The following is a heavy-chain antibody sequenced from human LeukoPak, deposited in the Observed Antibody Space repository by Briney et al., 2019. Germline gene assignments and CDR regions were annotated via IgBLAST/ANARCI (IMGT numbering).Heavy chain of an antibody. D-gene: IGHD5-18*01. CDR3: ARYNGYSYGLDAFDI. CDR1: GGSISSYY. Sequence: PSETLSLTCTVSGGSISSYYWSWIRQPPGKGLEWIGYIYYSGSTNYNPSLKSRVTISVDTSKNQFSLKLSSVTAADTAVYYCARYNGYSYGLDAFDIWGQGTMVTVSS. J-gene: IGHJ3*02. CDR2: IYYSGST. V-gene: IGHV4-59*01.